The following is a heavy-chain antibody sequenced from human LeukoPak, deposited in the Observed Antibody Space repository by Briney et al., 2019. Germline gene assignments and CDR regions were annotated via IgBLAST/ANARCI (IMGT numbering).Heavy chain of an antibody. D-gene: IGHD5-18*01. CDR1: GFTFSSYS. CDR3: VRHDSFIPF. V-gene: IGHV3-23*01. Sequence: GGSLRLSCVASGFTFSSYSMHWVRQAPGEGLEWLSGISNTGRATDYADSIKGRFTISRDNSKNTVFLQMNSLRAEDTAEYFCVRHDSFIPFWGQGTLVTVSS. CDR2: ISNTGRAT. J-gene: IGHJ4*02.